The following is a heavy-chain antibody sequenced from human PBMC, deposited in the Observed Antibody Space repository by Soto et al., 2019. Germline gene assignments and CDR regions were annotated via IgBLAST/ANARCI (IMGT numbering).Heavy chain of an antibody. CDR2: IRSKAYGGTT. D-gene: IGHD3-3*01. CDR3: TRGPRPGITIFGVTQVTDSAFDI. J-gene: IGHJ3*02. V-gene: IGHV3-49*03. Sequence: GGSLRLSCTASGFTFGDYAMSWFRQAPGKGLEWVGFIRSKAYGGTTEYAASVKGRFTISRDDSKSIAYLQMNSLKTEDTAVYYCTRGPRPGITIFGVTQVTDSAFDIWGQGTMVTVSS. CDR1: GFTFGDYA.